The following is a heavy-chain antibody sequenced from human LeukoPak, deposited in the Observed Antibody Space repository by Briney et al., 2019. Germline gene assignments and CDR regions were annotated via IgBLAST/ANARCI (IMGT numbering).Heavy chain of an antibody. V-gene: IGHV3-33*01. CDR1: GFTFSNYG. Sequence: GRSLRLSCAASGFTFSNYGMHWVRQPPGKGLEWVAVIWQDTNNQYYADSVKGRFTISRDNSENTLYLQLNSLRVEDTAVYFCARVGDIGAVVAEGFDSWGQGTLVTVSP. CDR2: IWQDTNNQ. D-gene: IGHD2-15*01. CDR3: ARVGDIGAVVAEGFDS. J-gene: IGHJ4*02.